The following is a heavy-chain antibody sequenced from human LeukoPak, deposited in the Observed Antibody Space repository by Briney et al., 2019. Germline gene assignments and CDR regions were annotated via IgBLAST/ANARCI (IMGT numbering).Heavy chain of an antibody. CDR2: IIPIFGTA. V-gene: IGHV1-69*05. CDR3: AREIRSAYCGGDCYRGFDY. D-gene: IGHD2-21*02. CDR1: GGTFSSYA. Sequence: SVKVSCKASGGTFSSYAISWVRQAPGQGLEWMGGIIPIFGTANYAQKFQGRVTITTDESTSTAYMELSSLRSEDTAVYYCAREIRSAYCGGDCYRGFDYWGQGTLVTVSS. J-gene: IGHJ4*02.